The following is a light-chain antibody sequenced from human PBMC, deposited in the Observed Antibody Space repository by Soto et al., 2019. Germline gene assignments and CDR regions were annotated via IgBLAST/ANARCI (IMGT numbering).Light chain of an antibody. CDR3: QQYYTSPWT. V-gene: IGKV3-20*01. Sequence: EIVLTQSPGTLSLSPGERATLSCGTSQSLATNYLAWYQQKPGQAPRLLIYDASSRATGIPDRFSGSGSGTDFTLTISRLEPEDFALYFCQQYYTSPWTFGRGTKVDIK. CDR1: QSLATNY. J-gene: IGKJ1*01. CDR2: DAS.